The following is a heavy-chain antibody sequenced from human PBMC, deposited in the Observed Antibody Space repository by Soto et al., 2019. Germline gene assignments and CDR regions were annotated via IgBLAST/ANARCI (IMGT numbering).Heavy chain of an antibody. V-gene: IGHV3-33*01. D-gene: IGHD6-19*01. CDR1: GFTFNSYG. CDR3: ARPLVAPVAAPYYYGMDV. Sequence: RGALRLSCTASGFTFNSYGFNWVRQAPGKGLEWVAVICYDGNTKYYADSVKGRFTISRDNLRNTVYLQMNSLTAEDTAVYYCARPLVAPVAAPYYYGMDVWGQGTTVTVSS. J-gene: IGHJ6*02. CDR2: ICYDGNTK.